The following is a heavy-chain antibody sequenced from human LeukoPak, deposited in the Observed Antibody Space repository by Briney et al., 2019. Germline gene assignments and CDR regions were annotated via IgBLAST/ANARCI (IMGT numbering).Heavy chain of an antibody. CDR2: IKQDGSEK. D-gene: IGHD3-10*01. CDR3: ARGERGLFDY. CDR1: GFTFGDTW. Sequence: SGGSLRLSCAASGFTFGDTWMNWVRQVPGQGLEWVANIKQDGSEKYYVDSVKGRFTISRDNAKKSLYLQMNSLRAEDTAVYYCARGERGLFDYWGQGTLVTVSS. J-gene: IGHJ4*02. V-gene: IGHV3-7*03.